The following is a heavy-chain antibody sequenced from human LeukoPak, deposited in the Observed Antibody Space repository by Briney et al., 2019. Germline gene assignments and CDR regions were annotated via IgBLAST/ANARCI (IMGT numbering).Heavy chain of an antibody. D-gene: IGHD4-17*01. CDR2: IWFDGSKT. CDR3: VRGQMTTVPIFKY. CDR1: GFTFRNYG. J-gene: IGHJ4*02. V-gene: IGHV3-33*01. Sequence: GGSLRLSCAGTGFTFRNYGMPWVRQAPSNGLEWVALIWFDGSKTYYADSVKGRFTISRDNSKNTVFLHMNSLRVEDTAVYYCVRGQMTTVPIFKYWGQGTLVTVSS.